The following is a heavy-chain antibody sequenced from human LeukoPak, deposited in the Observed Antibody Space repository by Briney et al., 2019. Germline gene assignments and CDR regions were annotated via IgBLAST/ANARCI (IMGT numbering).Heavy chain of an antibody. J-gene: IGHJ6*03. V-gene: IGHV3-33*01. D-gene: IGHD1-14*01. CDR3: ARPDAEDSYMDV. Sequence: PGGSLRLSCAASGFTFSSYGMHWVRQAPGKGLEWVAVIWYDGSNKYYADSVKGRFTISRDNSKNTLYLQMNSLRAEDTAVYYCARPDAEDSYMDVWGKGTTVTVSS. CDR2: IWYDGSNK. CDR1: GFTFSSYG.